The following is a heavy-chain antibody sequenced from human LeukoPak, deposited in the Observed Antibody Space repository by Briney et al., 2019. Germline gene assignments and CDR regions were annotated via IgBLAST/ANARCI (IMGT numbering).Heavy chain of an antibody. CDR1: GFTFNNYW. J-gene: IGHJ4*02. CDR2: IKEDGSEK. Sequence: GSLRLSCVVSGFTFNNYWMSWVRQAPGKGLEWVANIKEDGSEKNYVDSVKGRFTISRDNAKNSLYLQMNSLRAEDTAVYYCARGEYYYDGGYWGQGTLVTVSS. CDR3: ARGEYYYDGGY. D-gene: IGHD3-22*01. V-gene: IGHV3-7*05.